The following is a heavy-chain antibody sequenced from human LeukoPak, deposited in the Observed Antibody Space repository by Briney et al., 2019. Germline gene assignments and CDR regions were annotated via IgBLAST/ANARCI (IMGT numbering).Heavy chain of an antibody. CDR3: ARVFKGYSYGFVGN. Sequence: SETLSLTCTVSGGSISSYYWSWIRQPPGKGLEWIGYIYYNGSTNYNPSLKSRVTISVDTSKNQFSLKLSSVTAADTAVYYCARVFKGYSYGFVGNWGQGTLVTVSS. D-gene: IGHD5-18*01. CDR1: GGSISSYY. CDR2: IYYNGST. V-gene: IGHV4-59*01. J-gene: IGHJ4*02.